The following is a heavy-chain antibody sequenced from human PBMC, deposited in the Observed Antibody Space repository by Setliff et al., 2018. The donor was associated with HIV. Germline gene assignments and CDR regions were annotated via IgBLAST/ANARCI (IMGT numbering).Heavy chain of an antibody. CDR1: GFNIIINY. V-gene: IGHV3-53*01. CDR2: IDSGDGT. J-gene: IGHJ6*03. Sequence: PGGSLRLSCAASGFNIIINYVTWVRQAPGKGLEWVSLIDSGDGTYYSDSVKGRFTISRDNSKNTVYLQMNTLRAEDTAVYYCAASFYYDSRHMDVWGKGTTVTVS. D-gene: IGHD3-22*01. CDR3: AASFYYDSRHMDV.